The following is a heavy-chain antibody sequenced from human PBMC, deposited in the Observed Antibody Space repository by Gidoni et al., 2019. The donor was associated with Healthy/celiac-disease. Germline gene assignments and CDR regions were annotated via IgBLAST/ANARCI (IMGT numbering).Heavy chain of an antibody. J-gene: IGHJ4*02. CDR1: GYTFTSYD. CDR2: TNHNSSNT. V-gene: IGHV1-8*01. CDR3: ARGDPTVTTTY. Sequence: QVQLVQSGAQVKKPGAAETVSCKASGYTFTSYDINRVRQATGQGLEWMGWTNHNSSNTGYAKKFQGRVTMTRNTTISTAYVELSSLRSEDTAVYYCARGDPTVTTTYWGQGTLVTVSS. D-gene: IGHD4-17*01.